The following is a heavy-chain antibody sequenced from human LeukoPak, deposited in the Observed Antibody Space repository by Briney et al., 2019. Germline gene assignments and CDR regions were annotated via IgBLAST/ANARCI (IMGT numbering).Heavy chain of an antibody. V-gene: IGHV3-48*04. J-gene: IGHJ4*02. CDR2: ISTSSSTI. CDR1: GFTFSSYS. CDR3: ARGGSYYDSSGYCFDY. D-gene: IGHD3-22*01. Sequence: GGSLRLSCGTSGFTFSSYSMSWVRQAPGKGLEWASYISTSSSTIYYADSVKGRFTLSRDNSKNTLDLQMNSLRAEDTAVYYCARGGSYYDSSGYCFDYWGQGTLVTVSS.